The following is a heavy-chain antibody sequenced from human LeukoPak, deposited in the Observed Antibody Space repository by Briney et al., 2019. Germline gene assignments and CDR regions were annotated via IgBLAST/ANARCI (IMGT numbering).Heavy chain of an antibody. CDR1: GYTFTGYY. Sequence: ASVKVSCKASGYTFTGYYMHWVRQAPGQGLEWMGWINPNSGGTNYAQKFQGRVTMTRDTSISTAYMELSRLRSDGTAVYYCARTLKYSSGWYDYWGQGTLVTVSS. D-gene: IGHD6-19*01. CDR2: INPNSGGT. V-gene: IGHV1-2*02. J-gene: IGHJ4*02. CDR3: ARTLKYSSGWYDY.